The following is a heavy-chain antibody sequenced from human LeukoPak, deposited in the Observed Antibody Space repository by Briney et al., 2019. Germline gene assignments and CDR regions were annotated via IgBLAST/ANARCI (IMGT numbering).Heavy chain of an antibody. CDR2: IRYDGSNK. V-gene: IGHV3-30*02. CDR3: AKDRDSSGWYYFDY. J-gene: IGHJ4*02. Sequence: GGSLRLSCAASGFTFSSYGMHWVLQAPGKGLEWVAFIRYDGSNKYYADSVKGRFTISRDNSKNTLYLQMNSLRAEDTAVYYCAKDRDSSGWYYFDYWGQGTLVTVSS. CDR1: GFTFSSYG. D-gene: IGHD6-19*01.